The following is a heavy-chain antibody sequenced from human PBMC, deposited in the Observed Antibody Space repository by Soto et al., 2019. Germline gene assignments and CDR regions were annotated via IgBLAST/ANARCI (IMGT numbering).Heavy chain of an antibody. CDR2: INHSGST. D-gene: IGHD3-3*01. Sequence: PSETLSFTCAVYGGSFSGYYWSWIRQPPGKGLEWIGEINHSGSTNYNPSLKSRVTISVDTSKNQFSLKLSSVTAADTAVYYCARAPRITIFGVVIPYYYYYYGMDVWGQGTTVTVSS. J-gene: IGHJ6*02. CDR3: ARAPRITIFGVVIPYYYYYYGMDV. CDR1: GGSFSGYY. V-gene: IGHV4-34*01.